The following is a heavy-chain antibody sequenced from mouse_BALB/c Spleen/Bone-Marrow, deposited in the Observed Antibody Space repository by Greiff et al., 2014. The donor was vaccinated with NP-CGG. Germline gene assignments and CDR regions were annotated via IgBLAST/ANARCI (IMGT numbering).Heavy chain of an antibody. V-gene: IGHV1-9*01. CDR1: GYRFNSYW. CDR3: ARLGIRSFDY. CDR2: ILPGSGST. D-gene: IGHD3-1*01. Sequence: VKLMESGADLMKPGASVKISCKATGYRFNSYWIEWVKQRPGHGLEWIGEILPGSGSTNFNEKFKGKATFTAYTSSNTAYMQISSLTSEDSAGYYCARLGIRSFDYWGQGTTLTVSS. J-gene: IGHJ2*01.